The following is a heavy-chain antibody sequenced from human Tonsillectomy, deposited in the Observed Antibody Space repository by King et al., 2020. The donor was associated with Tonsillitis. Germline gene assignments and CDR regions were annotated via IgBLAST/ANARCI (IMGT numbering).Heavy chain of an antibody. J-gene: IGHJ4*02. D-gene: IGHD3-10*01. V-gene: IGHV1-18*01. CDR1: GYTFTSYG. CDR3: ARDHPLGSGSYFFDF. CDR2: ISGYNGNT. Sequence: QLVQSGAEVKKPGASVKVSCKASGYTFTSYGISWVRQAPGQGLEWMGWISGYNGNTNYAQRLQGRVTMTTDTSTSTAYMELRSLRSDDTAVYYCARDHPLGSGSYFFDFWGQGTLVTVSS.